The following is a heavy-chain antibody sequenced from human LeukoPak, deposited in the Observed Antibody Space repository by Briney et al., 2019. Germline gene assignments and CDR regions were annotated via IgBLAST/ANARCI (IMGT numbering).Heavy chain of an antibody. Sequence: ASVTVSCKASGYTFTSYGISWVRQAPGQGLEWMGWISAYNGNTNHAQKLQGRVTMTTDTSTSTAYMELRSLRSDDTAVYYCARVYMLAYSFAYWGEKTLVTVST. D-gene: IGHD3-16*01. V-gene: IGHV1-18*01. CDR3: ARVYMLAYSFAY. CDR1: GYTFTSYG. J-gene: IGHJ4*02. CDR2: ISAYNGNT.